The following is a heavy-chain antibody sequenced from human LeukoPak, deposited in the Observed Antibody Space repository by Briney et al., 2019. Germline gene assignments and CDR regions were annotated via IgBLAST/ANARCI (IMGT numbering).Heavy chain of an antibody. J-gene: IGHJ4*02. D-gene: IGHD4-17*01. CDR1: GGSITSSSYY. CDR2: IYYSVST. CDR3: ARLPTVTSFDY. V-gene: IGHV4-39*01. Sequence: SETLSLTCIVSGGSITSSSYYWGWIRQPPGKGLEWIGSIYYSVSTYYNPSLKSRVTISVDTSKNQFSLKLSSVTAADTAVYYCARLPTVTSFDYWGQGTLVTVSS.